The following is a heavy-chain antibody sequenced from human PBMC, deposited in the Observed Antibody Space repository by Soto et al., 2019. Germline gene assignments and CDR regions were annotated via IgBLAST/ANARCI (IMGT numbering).Heavy chain of an antibody. CDR1: GFTFSSYA. V-gene: IGHV3-30-3*01. Sequence: QVQLVESGGGVVQPGRSLRLSCAASGFTFSSYAMHWVRQAPGKGLEWVAVISYDGSNKYYADSVKGRFTISRDNSKITLYLQMNSLRAEDTAVYYCARDRGEWDYYFDYWGQGTLVTVSS. D-gene: IGHD3-16*01. CDR3: ARDRGEWDYYFDY. CDR2: ISYDGSNK. J-gene: IGHJ4*02.